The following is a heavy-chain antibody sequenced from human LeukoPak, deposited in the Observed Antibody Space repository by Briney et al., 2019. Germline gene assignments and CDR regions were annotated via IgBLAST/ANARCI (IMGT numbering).Heavy chain of an antibody. CDR2: LYHDGGT. CDR3: AHGWASYGSGSSEYFDY. J-gene: IGHJ4*02. D-gene: IGHD3-10*01. V-gene: IGHV3-53*01. Sequence: GGSLRLSCAASGFTFSSYAMSWVRQVPGKELEWVSVLYHDGGTYYADSVKGRFTISRDNSKNTLYLQMNSLRAEDTAVYYCAHGWASYGSGSSEYFDYWGQGTLVTVSS. CDR1: GFTFSSYA.